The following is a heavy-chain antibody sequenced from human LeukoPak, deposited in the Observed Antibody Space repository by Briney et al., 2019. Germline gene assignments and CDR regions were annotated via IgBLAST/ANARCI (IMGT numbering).Heavy chain of an antibody. CDR2: IYYGGST. CDR3: ARDPNRERSTVDFDY. D-gene: IGHD4-11*01. J-gene: IGHJ4*02. CDR1: GGSITSSSSY. V-gene: IGHV4-39*07. Sequence: SETLSLTCTVSGGSITSSSSYWGWIRQPPGKGLDWIGSIYYGGSTYYNPSLKSRVTISVDASKNQVSLNLSSVTAADTALYYCARDPNRERSTVDFDYWGQGTLVTVTS.